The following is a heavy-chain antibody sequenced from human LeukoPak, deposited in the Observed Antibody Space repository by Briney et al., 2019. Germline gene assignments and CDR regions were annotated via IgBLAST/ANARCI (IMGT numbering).Heavy chain of an antibody. CDR3: ARGDVYGPAFRSSSGLVDY. V-gene: IGHV1-18*01. D-gene: IGHD3-22*01. CDR1: GYTFTSYG. Sequence: ASANVSCTASGYTFTSYGITWVRQAPGQGLEWMGWISGYNGNTNYAQKLQGRVTMTTDTSTSTAYMELRSLRSDDTAVYYCARGDVYGPAFRSSSGLVDYWGQGTLVTVSS. J-gene: IGHJ4*02. CDR2: ISGYNGNT.